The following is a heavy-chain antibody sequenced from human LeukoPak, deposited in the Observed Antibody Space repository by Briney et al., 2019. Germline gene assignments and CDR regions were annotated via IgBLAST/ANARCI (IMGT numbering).Heavy chain of an antibody. CDR2: ISSRGSAI. Sequence: AGGSLRLSCAASGFTFSSYEMNWVRQAPGKGLEWVSYISSRGSAIYYADSVKGRFTISRDNAKNSLYLQMNSLGADDTAVYYCARGGHDPGIPFDIWGQGTMVTVSS. J-gene: IGHJ3*02. D-gene: IGHD1-1*01. V-gene: IGHV3-48*03. CDR3: ARGGHDPGIPFDI. CDR1: GFTFSSYE.